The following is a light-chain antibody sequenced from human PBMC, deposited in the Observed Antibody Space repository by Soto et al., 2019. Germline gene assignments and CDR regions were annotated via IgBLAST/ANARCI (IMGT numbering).Light chain of an antibody. V-gene: IGLV2-8*01. CDR3: NSYVDTNKSV. CDR2: EVS. Sequence: QSALTQPPSASGSPGQSVTISCTGTSSDVGGYNFVSWYQQHPGRAPKLIIYEVSKRPSGVPDRFSGSKSGNTASLTVSRLQAEDEADYYCNSYVDTNKSVFGTGTKLTVL. CDR1: SSDVGGYNF. J-gene: IGLJ1*01.